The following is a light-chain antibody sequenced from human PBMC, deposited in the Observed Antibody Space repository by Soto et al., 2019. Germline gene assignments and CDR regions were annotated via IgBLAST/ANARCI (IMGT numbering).Light chain of an antibody. CDR2: GAS. CDR3: QQYNNWPPV. Sequence: EIVMTQSPATLSVSPGERATLSCRASQSVSSKLAWYQQKPGQAPRLLIYGASTRATGIPARFSGSGSGTEFTLTISSLQSEDFAVYYCQQYNNWPPVFGGGTKVEIK. J-gene: IGKJ4*01. CDR1: QSVSSK. V-gene: IGKV3-15*01.